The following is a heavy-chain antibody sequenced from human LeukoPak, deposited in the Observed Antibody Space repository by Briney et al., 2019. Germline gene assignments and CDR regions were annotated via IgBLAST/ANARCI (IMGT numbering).Heavy chain of an antibody. CDR1: GYTFTGYY. Sequence: ASVKVSCKASGYTFTGYYMHWVRQAPGQGLEWMGWINPNSGGTNYAQKLQGWVTMTSDTSISTAYMELSRLRTDDTAVYYCARDEGYCSSTSCYRHAFDIWGQGTMVTVSS. V-gene: IGHV1-2*04. CDR2: INPNSGGT. D-gene: IGHD2-2*01. J-gene: IGHJ3*02. CDR3: ARDEGYCSSTSCYRHAFDI.